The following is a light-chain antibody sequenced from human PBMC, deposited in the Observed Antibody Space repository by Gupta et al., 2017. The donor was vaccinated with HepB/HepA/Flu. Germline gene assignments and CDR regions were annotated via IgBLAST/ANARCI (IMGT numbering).Light chain of an antibody. J-gene: IGKJ4*01. CDR1: QSVSSY. CDR2: DAS. CDR3: QQRSNWPPDLT. Sequence: EIVLTQSPATLSLSPGERATLSCRASQSVSSYLAWYQQKPGQAPRLLIYDASTRATGIPARFSGSGSGTDFTLTISSLEPEDFAVYDCQQRSNWPPDLTFGGGTKVEIK. V-gene: IGKV3-11*01.